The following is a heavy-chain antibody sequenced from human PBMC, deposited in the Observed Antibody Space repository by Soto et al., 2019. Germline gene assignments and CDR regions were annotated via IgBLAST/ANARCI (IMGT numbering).Heavy chain of an antibody. V-gene: IGHV4-34*01. CDR3: ARNPYYNYGYDY. CDR2: INHSGST. J-gene: IGHJ4*02. CDR1: GGSFSGYY. Sequence: PSETLSLTCAVYGGSFSGYYWSWIRQPPGKGLEWIGEINHSGSTNYNPSLKSRVTISVDTSKNQFSLKLSSVTAADTAVYYCARNPYYNYGYDYWGQGTLVTVSS. D-gene: IGHD5-18*01.